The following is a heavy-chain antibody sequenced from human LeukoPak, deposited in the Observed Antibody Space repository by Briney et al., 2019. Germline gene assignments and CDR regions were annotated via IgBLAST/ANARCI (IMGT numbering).Heavy chain of an antibody. V-gene: IGHV4-34*01. Sequence: SETLSLTCAVYGGSFSGYHWSWIRQPPGKGLEWIGEINHSGSTNYNPSLKSRVTISVDTSKNQFSLKLSSVTAADTAVYYCARAGLDFWSGYVDYYYYMDVWGKGTTVTVSS. D-gene: IGHD3-3*01. CDR2: INHSGST. J-gene: IGHJ6*03. CDR1: GGSFSGYH. CDR3: ARAGLDFWSGYVDYYYYMDV.